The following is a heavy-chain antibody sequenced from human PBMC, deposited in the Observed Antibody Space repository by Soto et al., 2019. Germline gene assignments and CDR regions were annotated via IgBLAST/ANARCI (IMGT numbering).Heavy chain of an antibody. V-gene: IGHV3-30-3*01. CDR1: GFTFSSYA. CDR3: ARSPYGSGSYIYFDY. Sequence: GGSLRLSCAASGFTFSSYAMHWVRQAPGKGLEWVAVISYDGSNKYYADSVKGRFTISRDKSKNTLYLQMNSLRAEDTAVYYCARSPYGSGSYIYFDYWGQGTLITVSS. CDR2: ISYDGSNK. J-gene: IGHJ4*02. D-gene: IGHD3-10*01.